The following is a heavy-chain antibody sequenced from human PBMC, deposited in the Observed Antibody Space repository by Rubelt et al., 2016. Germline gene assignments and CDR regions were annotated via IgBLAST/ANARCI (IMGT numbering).Heavy chain of an antibody. CDR1: GFTFSSYW. V-gene: IGHV3-7*04. CDR3: AGGRTAAVAGV. J-gene: IGHJ4*02. CDR2: IKQDGSEK. Sequence: EVQLVESGGGLVQPGGSLRLSCAASGFTFSSYWMSWVRQAPGKGLEWVANIKQDGSEKYYVDSVKGRFTISRDNAKNSLYLQMNSLGAEDTAVYYCAGGRTAAVAGVWGQGTLVTVSS. D-gene: IGHD6-19*01.